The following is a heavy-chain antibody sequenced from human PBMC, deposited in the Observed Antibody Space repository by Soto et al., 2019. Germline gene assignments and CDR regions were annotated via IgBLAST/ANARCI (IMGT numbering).Heavy chain of an antibody. CDR1: GYSFTSYW. D-gene: IGHD6-13*01. CDR2: IDPSDSYT. Sequence: PGESLKISCKGSGYSFTSYWISWVRQMPGKSLEWMGRIDPSDSYTNYRPSFQGHVTISADKSISTAYLQWSSLKASDTAMYYCAIRGSSSWYPRGMDVWGQGTTVTVS. CDR3: AIRGSSSWYPRGMDV. V-gene: IGHV5-10-1*01. J-gene: IGHJ6*02.